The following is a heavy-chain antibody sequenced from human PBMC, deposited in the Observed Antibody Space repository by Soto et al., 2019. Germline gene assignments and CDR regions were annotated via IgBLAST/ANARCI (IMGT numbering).Heavy chain of an antibody. J-gene: IGHJ5*02. CDR3: ARWQQLDLNWFDP. CDR2: ISSSSIYI. V-gene: IGHV3-21*01. D-gene: IGHD6-13*01. CDR1: GFTFSSYS. Sequence: GGSLRLSCAASGFTFSSYSMNWVRQAPGKGLEWVSFISSSSIYISYADSVNGRFTISRDNAKNSLYLQMNSLRAEDTAVYYCARWQQLDLNWFDPWGQGTLVTVSS.